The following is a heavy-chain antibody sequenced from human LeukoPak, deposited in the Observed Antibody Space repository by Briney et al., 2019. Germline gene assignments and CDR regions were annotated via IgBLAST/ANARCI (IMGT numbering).Heavy chain of an antibody. Sequence: PSQTLSLTCAVSGGSISSGGYSWSWIRQPPGKGLEWIGYIYHSGSTYYNPSLKSRVTISVDKSKSHFSLKVTSVTAADTAIYYCARVVGNTNFDSWGQGALVTVSS. CDR3: ARVVGNTNFDS. CDR1: GGSISSGGYS. D-gene: IGHD2-21*01. J-gene: IGHJ4*02. CDR2: IYHSGST. V-gene: IGHV4-30-2*01.